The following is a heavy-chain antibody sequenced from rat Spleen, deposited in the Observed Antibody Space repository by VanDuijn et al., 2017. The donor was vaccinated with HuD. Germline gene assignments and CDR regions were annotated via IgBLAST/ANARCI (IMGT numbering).Heavy chain of an antibody. J-gene: IGHJ2*01. CDR3: TTAEGSLGY. D-gene: IGHD1-11*01. CDR2: IDYDGSST. Sequence: EVQLVESGGGLVQPGRSLKISCAASGFVFSDFHLAWVRQAPTKGLEWVASIDYDGSSTYYRDSVKGRFTISRDNAKSTLYLQMDSLRSEDTATYYCTTAEGSLGYWGQGVMVTVSS. V-gene: IGHV5-20*01. CDR1: GFVFSDFH.